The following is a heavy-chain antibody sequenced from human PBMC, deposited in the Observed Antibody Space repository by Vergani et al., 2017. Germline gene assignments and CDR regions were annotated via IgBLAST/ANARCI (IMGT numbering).Heavy chain of an antibody. D-gene: IGHD2-2*01. CDR1: VYTFTSYY. V-gene: IGHV1-46*03. Sequence: QVQLVQSGAELKKPGASVKVSCKASVYTFTSYYMHWVRQAPGQGLEWMGIINPSGGSTSYAQKFQGRVTMTRDTSTSTVYMELSSLRSEDTAVYYCARHGRKVGAFDYWGQGTLVTVSS. CDR2: INPSGGST. J-gene: IGHJ4*02. CDR3: ARHGRKVGAFDY.